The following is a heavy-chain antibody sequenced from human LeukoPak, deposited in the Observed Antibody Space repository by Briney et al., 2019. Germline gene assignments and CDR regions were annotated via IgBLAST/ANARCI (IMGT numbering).Heavy chain of an antibody. J-gene: IGHJ6*02. V-gene: IGHV4-59*01. CDR1: GGSISSYY. D-gene: IGHD3-9*01. Sequence: PSETLSLTCTVSGGSISSYYWSWIRQPPGKGLEWIGYIYYSGSTKYNPSLKSRVTISVDTSKNQFSLKLSSVTAADTAVYYCARAPPYYDILTGYWRYYGMDVWGQGTTVTVSS. CDR3: ARAPPYYDILTGYWRYYGMDV. CDR2: IYYSGST.